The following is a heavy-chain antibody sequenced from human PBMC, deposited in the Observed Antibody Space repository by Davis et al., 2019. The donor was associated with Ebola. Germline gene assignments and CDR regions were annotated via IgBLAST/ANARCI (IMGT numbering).Heavy chain of an antibody. V-gene: IGHV4-59*01. CDR1: GGSISTYY. D-gene: IGHD2-8*01. J-gene: IGHJ4*02. Sequence: MPSETLSFTCNVSGGSISTYYWSWLRQPPGKGLEWIGYIYSSGTTNYNPSLKSRVTFSVDTSKNHFSLRLNSVTPADTAVYYCARTAVTNSFYFDYWGQGTLVTVSS. CDR2: IYSSGTT. CDR3: ARTAVTNSFYFDY.